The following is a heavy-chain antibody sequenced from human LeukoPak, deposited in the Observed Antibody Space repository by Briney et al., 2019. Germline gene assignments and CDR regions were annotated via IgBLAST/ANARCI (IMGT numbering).Heavy chain of an antibody. CDR3: ARDRYYGEPDYYYMDV. CDR1: GGTFSSYA. V-gene: IGHV1-69*05. Sequence: SVKVSCKASGGTFSSYAISWARQAPGQGLEWMGRIIPIFGTANYAQKFQGRVTITTDESTSTAYMELSSLRSEDTAVYYCARDRYYGEPDYYYMDVWGKGTTVTVSS. D-gene: IGHD4-17*01. CDR2: IIPIFGTA. J-gene: IGHJ6*03.